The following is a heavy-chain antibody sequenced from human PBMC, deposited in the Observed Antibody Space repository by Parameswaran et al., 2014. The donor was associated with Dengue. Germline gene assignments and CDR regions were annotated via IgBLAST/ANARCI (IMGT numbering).Heavy chain of an antibody. Sequence: WVRQAPGQGLEWMGVIIPVFGTANSAQRFQDRVTITADESTSTTFMELSSLTSEDTALYYCARDHYSSNLHYYYGMDVWGQGTAVTVSS. CDR2: IIPVFGTA. CDR3: ARDHYSSNLHYYYGMDV. V-gene: IGHV1-69*01. J-gene: IGHJ6*02. D-gene: IGHD6-13*01.